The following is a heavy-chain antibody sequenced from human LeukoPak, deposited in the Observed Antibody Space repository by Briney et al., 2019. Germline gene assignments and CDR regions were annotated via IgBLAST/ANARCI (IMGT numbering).Heavy chain of an antibody. Sequence: PSETLSLTCTVSGGSINSYYWSWIRQPPGKGLEWIGYIYDRGSINYNPSLKSRVTISLDTSKNQFSLKLSSVTAADTAVYYCARPGDCSGGTCYWYFDLWGRGTLVTVSS. CDR3: ARPGDCSGGTCYWYFDL. V-gene: IGHV4-59*08. J-gene: IGHJ2*01. CDR1: GGSINSYY. D-gene: IGHD2-15*01. CDR2: IYDRGSI.